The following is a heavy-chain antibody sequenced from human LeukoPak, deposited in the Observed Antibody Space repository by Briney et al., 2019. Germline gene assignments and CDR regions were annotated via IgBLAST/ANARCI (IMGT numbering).Heavy chain of an antibody. J-gene: IGHJ6*04. V-gene: IGHV3-23*01. CDR1: GFTFSSYA. CDR3: AKEASRENYYYYAMDV. CDR2: ISGSGGST. Sequence: GGSLRLSCAASGFTFSSYAMSWVRQAPGKGLEWVSAISGSGGSTYYADSVKGRFTISRDNSKNTLYLQMNSLRAEDTAVYYCAKEASRENYYYYAMDVWGKGTTVTVSS. D-gene: IGHD1-26*01.